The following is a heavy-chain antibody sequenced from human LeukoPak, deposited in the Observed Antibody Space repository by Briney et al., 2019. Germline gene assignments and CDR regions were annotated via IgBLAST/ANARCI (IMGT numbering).Heavy chain of an antibody. D-gene: IGHD1-14*01. V-gene: IGHV6-1*01. CDR1: GDSVSNTRSA. CDR2: TYYRSKWYN. Sequence: SQTLSLTCAISGDSVSNTRSAWNWIRQSPSRGLEWLGRTYYRSKWYNDYALSVRSRITINPDTSKNQFSLHLNSVIPEDTAVYFCARVNSWTEEPDTGFDYWGQGTLVTVSA. J-gene: IGHJ4*02. CDR3: ARVNSWTEEPDTGFDY.